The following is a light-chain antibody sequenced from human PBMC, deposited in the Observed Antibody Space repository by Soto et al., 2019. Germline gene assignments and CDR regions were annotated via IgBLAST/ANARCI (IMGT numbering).Light chain of an antibody. J-gene: IGKJ2*01. Sequence: DIVMTQSPDSLAVSLGERATINCRSSQSILYRSDSKNYLAWYQQKPGQPPELLIYWASTRESGVPDRFSGSGSGTDFSLTISSLQAEDVAVYYCQQYYSTPYSFGQGTKLELK. V-gene: IGKV4-1*01. CDR1: QSILYRSDSKNY. CDR2: WAS. CDR3: QQYYSTPYS.